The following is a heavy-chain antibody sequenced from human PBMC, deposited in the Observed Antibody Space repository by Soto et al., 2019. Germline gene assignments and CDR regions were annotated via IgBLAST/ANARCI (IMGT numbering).Heavy chain of an antibody. CDR2: IYHSGST. V-gene: IGHV4-30-2*01. J-gene: IGHJ4*02. CDR1: GGSISSGGYS. Sequence: SETMSLTCAVSGGSISSGGYSWNWIRQPPGKGLEWIGYIYHSGSTYYNPSLKSRVTISVDRSKNQFFLKLSSVTAADTAVYYCARGPPFHSGQRTLVTVSS. CDR3: ARGPPFH.